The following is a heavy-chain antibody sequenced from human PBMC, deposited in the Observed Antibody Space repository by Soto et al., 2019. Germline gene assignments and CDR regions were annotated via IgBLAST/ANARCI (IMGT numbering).Heavy chain of an antibody. V-gene: IGHV4-34*01. CDR2: INNRGST. J-gene: IGHJ4*02. CDR3: VRYGDVERRLGTYFDY. CDR1: GGPFSGYY. Sequence: PSETLSLTCAVYGGPFSGYYWNWIRQPPGKGLEWIGEINNRGSTKYNPSLKSQVTISVDTSKNQFSLRLSSVTAADTAVYYCVRYGDVERRLGTYFDYWGQRTLVTVSS. D-gene: IGHD6-25*01.